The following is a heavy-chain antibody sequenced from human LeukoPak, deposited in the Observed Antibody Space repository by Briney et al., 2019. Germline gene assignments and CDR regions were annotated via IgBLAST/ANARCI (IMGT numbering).Heavy chain of an antibody. D-gene: IGHD3-9*01. V-gene: IGHV3-48*03. CDR3: ARGLTYFDILTGFHDRLDYFDY. CDR2: ISGSGSTI. CDR1: GFTFSNYE. Sequence: PGGSLRVSCAASGFTFSNYEMNWVRQAPGEGLDWVSYISGSGSTIYYADSVRGRFTISRDNAKKSLYLQMNSLRAEDTAVYYCARGLTYFDILTGFHDRLDYFDYWGQGTLVTVSS. J-gene: IGHJ4*02.